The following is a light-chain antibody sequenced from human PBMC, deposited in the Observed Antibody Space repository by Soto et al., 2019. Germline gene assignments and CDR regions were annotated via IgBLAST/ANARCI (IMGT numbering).Light chain of an antibody. CDR2: GAS. CDR3: QQYVTTPLT. J-gene: IGKJ4*01. V-gene: IGKV3-20*01. CDR1: GSIGTY. Sequence: PRERATLSWRARGSIGTYLAWYQQKPGQAPSLLIYGASSRATGIPDRFSGSGSVTDFTLTISRLDPGDFAVYYCQQYVTTPLTFGGGTKVDIK.